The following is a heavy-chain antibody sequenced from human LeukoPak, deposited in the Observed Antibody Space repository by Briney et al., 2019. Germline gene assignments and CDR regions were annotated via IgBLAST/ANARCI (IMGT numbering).Heavy chain of an antibody. CDR2: IIPIFGTA. D-gene: IGHD6-19*01. V-gene: IGHV1-69*13. CDR1: GGTFSSYA. J-gene: IGHJ5*02. Sequence: ASVKVSCKASGGTFSSYAISWVRQAPGQGLEWMGGIIPIFGTANYAQKFQGRVTITADESTSTAYMELSSLRSEDTAVYYCAREGSGWYWFWFDPWGQGTLVTVSS. CDR3: AREGSGWYWFWFDP.